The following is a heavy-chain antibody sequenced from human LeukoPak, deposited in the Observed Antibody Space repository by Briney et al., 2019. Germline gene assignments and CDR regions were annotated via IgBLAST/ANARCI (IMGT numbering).Heavy chain of an antibody. CDR2: INPNTGGT. Sequence: ASVKVSCKASGYTFTGYYMHWVRQAPGQGLEWMGWINPNTGGTTYAQNFQGRVTMTRDTSISTAYMELSRLKSDDTAAYYCARGPTVTTDYWGQGTLVTVSS. CDR3: ARGPTVTTDY. CDR1: GYTFTGYY. D-gene: IGHD4-17*01. V-gene: IGHV1-2*02. J-gene: IGHJ4*02.